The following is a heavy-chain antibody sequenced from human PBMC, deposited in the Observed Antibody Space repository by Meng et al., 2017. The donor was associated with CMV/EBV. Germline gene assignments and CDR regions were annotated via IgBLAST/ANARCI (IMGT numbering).Heavy chain of an antibody. CDR1: GFTFRNYA. CDR3: ARDRSGDGVHFDY. J-gene: IGHJ4*02. CDR2: ISSHGSNT. Sequence: GESLKISCAASGFTFRNYAMHWVRQAPGKGLQYVSAISSHGSNTYYADSVKGRFTISRDNSKNTLYLQMGSLRAEDMAVYYCARDRSGDGVHFDYWGQGTLVTVSS. D-gene: IGHD3-3*01. V-gene: IGHV3-64*02.